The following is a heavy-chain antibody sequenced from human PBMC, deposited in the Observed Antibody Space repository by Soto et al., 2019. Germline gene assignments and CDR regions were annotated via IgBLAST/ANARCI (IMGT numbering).Heavy chain of an antibody. J-gene: IGHJ4*02. CDR2: IKSKTDGGTT. V-gene: IGHV3-15*01. CDR1: GITFTNAW. CDR3: ITAPGGAY. D-gene: IGHD3-10*01. Sequence: GGSLRLSCAASGITFTNAWMGWVRQAPGKGLEWVGRIKSKTDGGTTDYAAPVKGRITISRDDSKNTLYLQMSSLKTEDTAMYYCITAPGGAYWGQGTLVTVSS.